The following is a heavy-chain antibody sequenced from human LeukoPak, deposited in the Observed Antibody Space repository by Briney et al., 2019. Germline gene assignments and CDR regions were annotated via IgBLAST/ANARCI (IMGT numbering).Heavy chain of an antibody. CDR3: ARGDVLRYFDWLLSDSYYYMDV. V-gene: IGHV1-2*02. CDR2: INPNSGGT. CDR1: GYTFTGYY. J-gene: IGHJ6*03. D-gene: IGHD3-9*01. Sequence: ASVKVSCKASGYTFTGYYMHWVRQAPGQGLEWMGWINPNSGGTNYAQKFQGRVTMTRDTSISTAYMELSRLRSEDTAVYYCARGDVLRYFDWLLSDSYYYMDVWGKGTTVTISS.